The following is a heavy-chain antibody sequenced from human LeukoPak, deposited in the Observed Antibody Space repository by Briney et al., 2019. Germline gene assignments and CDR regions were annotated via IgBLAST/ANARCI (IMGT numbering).Heavy chain of an antibody. Sequence: QPGGSLRLSCAAPGFTFNSYGMHWVRQAPGKGLEWVAVIWYDGSNKKYADFVKGRFTISRDNSKNTLYLQMNSLRAEDTAVYYCAKGLYCSSTSCYFENYYYYYMDVWGKGTTVTVSS. D-gene: IGHD2-2*01. CDR3: AKGLYCSSTSCYFENYYYYYMDV. CDR2: IWYDGSNK. CDR1: GFTFNSYG. J-gene: IGHJ6*03. V-gene: IGHV3-33*06.